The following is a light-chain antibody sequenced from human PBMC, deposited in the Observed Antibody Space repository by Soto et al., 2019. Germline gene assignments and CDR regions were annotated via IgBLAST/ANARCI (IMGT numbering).Light chain of an antibody. V-gene: IGLV1-47*01. CDR1: SSNIVTNH. Sequence: SVLTQPPSASGTPGQRVTISCSGRSSNIVTNHVYWYQHLPGTAPKLLIYRNSLRPSGVPDRFSGSKSGTSASLAISGIRSEDEADYYCAAWDDSLSGWVFGGGTKLTVL. CDR2: RNS. CDR3: AAWDDSLSGWV. J-gene: IGLJ3*02.